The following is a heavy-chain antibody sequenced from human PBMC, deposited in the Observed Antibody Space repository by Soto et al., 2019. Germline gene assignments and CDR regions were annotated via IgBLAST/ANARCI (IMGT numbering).Heavy chain of an antibody. J-gene: IGHJ3*02. V-gene: IGHV1-2*02. CDR1: GYTFSKFY. Sequence: QVQLVQSGAEVKKPGASVKVSCKASGYTFSKFYMHWVRQAPGQGLEWMGWIAPNSGDTNIAQKFQGRVTMTRDTSISTAYMDLNRLRSDDTAVYYCARLEWGFWSGFAFDIWGQGTMVTVSS. CDR3: ARLEWGFWSGFAFDI. CDR2: IAPNSGDT. D-gene: IGHD3-3*01.